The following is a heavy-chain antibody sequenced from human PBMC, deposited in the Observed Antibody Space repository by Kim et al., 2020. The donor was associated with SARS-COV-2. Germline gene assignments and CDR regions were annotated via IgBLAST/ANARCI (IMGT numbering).Heavy chain of an antibody. CDR3: ARDYRGTFDL. D-gene: IGHD5-12*01. CDR2: INQVAGEY. Sequence: GGSLRLSCAASGFTFSGSWLAWVRQAPGMGLEWVANINQVAGEYYYVDSVKGRFTISRDNAKNSVYLQMNSLRADDTAVYYCARDYRGTFDLWGQGSLVTVSS. CDR1: GFTFSGSW. J-gene: IGHJ5*02. V-gene: IGHV3-7*03.